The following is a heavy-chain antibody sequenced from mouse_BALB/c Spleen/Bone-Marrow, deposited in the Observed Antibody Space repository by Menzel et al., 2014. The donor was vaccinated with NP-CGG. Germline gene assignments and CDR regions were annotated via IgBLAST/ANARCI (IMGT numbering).Heavy chain of an antibody. CDR3: ARDNYYDYDGFAY. J-gene: IGHJ3*01. CDR1: GFTFSDYY. Sequence: EVQRVESGGGLVKPGGSLKLSCAASGFTFSDYYMYWVRQTPEKRLEWVATISDGGSYTYYPDSVKGRFTISRDNAKNNLYLQMSSLKSEDTAMYYCARDNYYDYDGFAYWGQGTLFTVSA. V-gene: IGHV5-4*02. CDR2: ISDGGSYT. D-gene: IGHD2-4*01.